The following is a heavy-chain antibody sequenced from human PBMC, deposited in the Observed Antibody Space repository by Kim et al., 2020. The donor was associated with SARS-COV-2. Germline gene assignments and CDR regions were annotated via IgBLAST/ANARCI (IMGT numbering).Heavy chain of an antibody. V-gene: IGHV1-24*01. D-gene: IGHD3-22*01. CDR1: GNTLTELS. CDR2: FDPEDGET. J-gene: IGHJ5*02. Sequence: ASVKVSCKVSGNTLTELSMHWVRQAPGKGLEWMGGFDPEDGETIYAQKFQGRVTMTEDTSTDTAYMELSSLRSEDTAVYYCATAPPYAYDSSGYYPNWFDPWGHGTLVTVSA. CDR3: ATAPPYAYDSSGYYPNWFDP.